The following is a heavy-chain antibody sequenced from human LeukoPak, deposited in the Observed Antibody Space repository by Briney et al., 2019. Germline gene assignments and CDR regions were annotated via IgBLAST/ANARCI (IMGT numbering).Heavy chain of an antibody. CDR1: GGSMSPYH. CDR3: ARVGCSGGSCLDY. J-gene: IGHJ4*02. CDR2: IYYSGST. Sequence: SETLSLTCTVSGGSMSPYHWGWIRQPPGKGLEWTGYIYYSGSTNYNPSLKSRVTISVDTSKNQFSLKLSSVTAADTAVYYCARVGCSGGSCLDYWGQGTLVTVSS. V-gene: IGHV4-59*12. D-gene: IGHD2-15*01.